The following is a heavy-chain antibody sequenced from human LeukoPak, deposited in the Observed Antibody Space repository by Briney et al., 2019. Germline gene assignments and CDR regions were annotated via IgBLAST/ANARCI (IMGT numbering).Heavy chain of an antibody. J-gene: IGHJ3*02. V-gene: IGHV1-18*01. D-gene: IGHD3-3*01. Sequence: ASVKVSCKASGYTFSSYGISWVRQAPGQGLEWMGWISAYNGNTNYAQKLQGRVTMTTDTSTSTAYMELRSLRSDDTAVYYCARGLSDTYYDFWSGYPYPHAFDIWGQGTMVTVSS. CDR1: GYTFSSYG. CDR3: ARGLSDTYYDFWSGYPYPHAFDI. CDR2: ISAYNGNT.